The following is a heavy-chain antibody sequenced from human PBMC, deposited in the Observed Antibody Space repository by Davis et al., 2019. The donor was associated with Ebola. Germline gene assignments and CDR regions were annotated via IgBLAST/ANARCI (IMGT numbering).Heavy chain of an antibody. CDR1: GFAFSNFG. Sequence: HTGGSLRLSCTTSGFAFSNFGMHWVRQAPGKGLVWVSRINSDGSTTTYADSVKGRFTISRDNAKNTLYLQMNSLRVEDTAVYYCTRDYGDYVNDDWGQGTLVTVSS. CDR2: INSDGSTT. CDR3: TRDYGDYVNDD. V-gene: IGHV3-74*01. J-gene: IGHJ4*02. D-gene: IGHD4-17*01.